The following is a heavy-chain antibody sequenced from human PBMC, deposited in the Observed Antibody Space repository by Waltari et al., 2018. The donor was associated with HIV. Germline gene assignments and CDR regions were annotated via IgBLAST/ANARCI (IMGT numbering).Heavy chain of an antibody. CDR1: GFTFSSYA. J-gene: IGHJ4*02. D-gene: IGHD2-21*02. Sequence: EVQLLESGGGLVQPGGSLELPFAASGFTFSSYALGWVRQAPGKGLEWVSSISGTGGSTHYADSVKGRFTISRDNSKNTLYLQMNSLRAEDTAVYYCAKLGVVVTAIPPDYWGQGTLVTVSS. CDR2: ISGTGGST. CDR3: AKLGVVVTAIPPDY. V-gene: IGHV3-23*01.